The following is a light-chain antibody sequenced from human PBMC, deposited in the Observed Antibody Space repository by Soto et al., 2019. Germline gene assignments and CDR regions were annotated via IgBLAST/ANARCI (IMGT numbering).Light chain of an antibody. J-gene: IGKJ5*01. V-gene: IGKV1-12*01. CDR1: QSISSR. Sequence: IEMTESPATLCAPLGDRETKRCRASQSISSRLAWYQLKPGKAPNLLIYTGSSLQSGVPSRCSGSGSGTDFTLTIYSLQPEDFATYYCQQAASFPIPFGHGTLLETK. CDR3: QQAASFPIP. CDR2: TGS.